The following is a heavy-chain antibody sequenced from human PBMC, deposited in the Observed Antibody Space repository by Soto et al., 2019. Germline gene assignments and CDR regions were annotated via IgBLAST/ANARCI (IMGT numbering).Heavy chain of an antibody. Sequence: PGGSLRLSCAASGFTFSDYYMSWIRQAPGKGLEWVSYISSSGSTIYYADSVKGRFTISRDNAKNSLYLQMNSLGDEDTAVYYCATDGVGVVPGDVFDIWGQGTMVTVSS. CDR3: ATDGVGVVPGDVFDI. CDR2: ISSSGSTI. CDR1: GFTFSDYY. V-gene: IGHV3-11*04. J-gene: IGHJ3*02. D-gene: IGHD2-2*01.